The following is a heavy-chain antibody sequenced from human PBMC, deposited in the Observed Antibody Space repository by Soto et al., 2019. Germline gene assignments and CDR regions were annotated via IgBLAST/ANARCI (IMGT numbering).Heavy chain of an antibody. J-gene: IGHJ6*02. CDR3: ARHGDYDFWSGYYNYYYYGMDV. Sequence: SETLSLTCTVSGGSISSSSYYWGWIRQPPGKGLEWIGSIYYSGSTYYNPSLKSRVTISVDTSKNQFSLKLSSVTAADTAVYYCARHGDYDFWSGYYNYYYYGMDVWGQGTTVTVSS. CDR1: GGSISSSSYY. CDR2: IYYSGST. V-gene: IGHV4-39*01. D-gene: IGHD3-3*01.